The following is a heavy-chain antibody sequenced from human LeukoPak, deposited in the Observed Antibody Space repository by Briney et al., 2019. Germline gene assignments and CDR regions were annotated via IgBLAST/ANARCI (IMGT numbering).Heavy chain of an antibody. CDR3: AKDGERVRGVIRYYYYYMDV. Sequence: GGSLRFSCAASGLTFSTYGMSWVRQAPGKGLEWVSAISGSGGSTYYADSVKGRFTISRDNSKNTLYLQMNSLRAEDTAVYYCAKDGERVRGVIRYYYYYMDVWGKGTTVTISS. V-gene: IGHV3-23*01. CDR2: ISGSGGST. CDR1: GLTFSTYG. D-gene: IGHD3-10*01. J-gene: IGHJ6*03.